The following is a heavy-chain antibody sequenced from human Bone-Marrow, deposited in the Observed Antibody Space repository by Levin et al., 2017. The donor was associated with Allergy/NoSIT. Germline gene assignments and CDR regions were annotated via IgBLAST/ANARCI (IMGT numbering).Heavy chain of an antibody. V-gene: IGHV1-8*01. CDR3: ARGVLQAWGNAFDL. CDR2: MNPKSGGS. Sequence: SGESLKISCKTSGDNFLNYDFNWVRQAAGQGLEWMGWMNPKSGGSGYSQKLQGRVRLTANTSMSTVYMQLSSLRSDDTAVYFCARGVLQAWGNAFDLWGQGTLVTVSS. D-gene: IGHD2-15*01. CDR1: GDNFLNYD. J-gene: IGHJ3*01.